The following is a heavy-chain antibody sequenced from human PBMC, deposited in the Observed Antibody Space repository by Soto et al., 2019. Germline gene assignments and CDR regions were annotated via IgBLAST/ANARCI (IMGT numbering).Heavy chain of an antibody. J-gene: IGHJ2*01. CDR3: ASDNNYRNFDL. Sequence: PGRSMRLSCAASGFTFSGYGMHWVRQAPGKGLEWVAVIWYDGSNKYYADSVKGRFTISRDNAKNSLYLQMNSLRAEDTAVYYCASDNNYRNFDLWGRGTLVTVSS. CDR1: GFTFSGYG. D-gene: IGHD1-20*01. CDR2: IWYDGSNK. V-gene: IGHV3-33*01.